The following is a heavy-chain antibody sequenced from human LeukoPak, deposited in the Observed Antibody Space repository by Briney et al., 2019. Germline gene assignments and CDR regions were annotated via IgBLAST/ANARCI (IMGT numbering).Heavy chain of an antibody. CDR2: ISSSGSTI. CDR1: GFTFSSYS. V-gene: IGHV3-48*04. Sequence: GGSLRLSCAASGFTFSSYSKNWVRQAPGKGLEGVSYISSSGSTIYYADSVKGRFTISRDNAKNSLYLQMNSLRAEDTAVYYCARIPNYYYYMDVWGKGTTVTISS. J-gene: IGHJ6*03. D-gene: IGHD2-2*02. CDR3: ARIPNYYYYMDV.